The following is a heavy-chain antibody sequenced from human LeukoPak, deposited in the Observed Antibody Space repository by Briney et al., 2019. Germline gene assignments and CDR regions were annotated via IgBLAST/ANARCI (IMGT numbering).Heavy chain of an antibody. J-gene: IGHJ4*02. D-gene: IGHD4-11*01. CDR3: AKDAKATDSPFDY. Sequence: GGSLRLSCAASGFTFSSYSMSWVRQAPGKGLAWISLINNSGGSTYYADSVKGRFTISRDNSKNTLYLQMSSLRAEDTAVYYCAKDAKATDSPFDYWGQGTLVTVSS. V-gene: IGHV3-23*01. CDR2: INNSGGST. CDR1: GFTFSSYS.